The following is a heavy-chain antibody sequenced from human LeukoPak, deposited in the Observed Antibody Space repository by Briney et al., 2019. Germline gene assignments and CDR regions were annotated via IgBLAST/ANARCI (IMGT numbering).Heavy chain of an antibody. CDR3: AKDPYYYDSSGPFGGYYFDY. Sequence: GGSLRLSCAASGFTFSTCSMSWVRQAPGKGLEWVSYISSSGSTIYYADSVKGRFTISRDNAKNSLYLQMNSLRAGGTAVYYCAKDPYYYDSSGPFGGYYFDYWGQGTLVTVSS. CDR2: ISSSGSTI. J-gene: IGHJ4*02. CDR1: GFTFSTCS. D-gene: IGHD3-22*01. V-gene: IGHV3-48*04.